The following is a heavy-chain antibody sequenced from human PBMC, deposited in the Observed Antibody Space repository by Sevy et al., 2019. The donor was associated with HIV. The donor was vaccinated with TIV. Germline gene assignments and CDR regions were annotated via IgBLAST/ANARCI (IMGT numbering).Heavy chain of an antibody. V-gene: IGHV1-2*02. CDR1: GHTFSDYY. CDR3: ATDYSYDY. CDR2: INSNSGAI. D-gene: IGHD4-4*01. J-gene: IGHJ4*02. Sequence: ASVKVSCKASGHTFSDYYIQWVRQAPGQGLEWMGWINSNSGAISYAQKFQGRVTMTSYTSISTVYMELSRLRSDDTAVYYCATDYSYDYWGQGTLVTVSS.